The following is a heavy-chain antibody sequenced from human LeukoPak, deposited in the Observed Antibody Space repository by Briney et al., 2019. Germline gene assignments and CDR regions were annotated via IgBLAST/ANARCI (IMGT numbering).Heavy chain of an antibody. CDR3: ARAVGATGYFDY. J-gene: IGHJ4*02. Sequence: SETLSLTCTVSGYSISSYYYWGWIRQPPGKGLEWIGSIYHSGSTYYNPSLKSRVTISVDTSKNQFSLKLSSVPAADTVVYYCARAVGATGYFDYWGQGSQVTVSS. V-gene: IGHV4-38-2*02. CDR1: GYSISSYYY. CDR2: IYHSGST. D-gene: IGHD1-26*01.